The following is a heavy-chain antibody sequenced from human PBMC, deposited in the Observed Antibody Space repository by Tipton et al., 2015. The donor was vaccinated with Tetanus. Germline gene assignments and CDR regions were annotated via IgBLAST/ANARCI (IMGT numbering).Heavy chain of an antibody. J-gene: IGHJ4*02. CDR3: ARPGVGGYTGYYFDF. CDR2: VDDSGST. Sequence: TLSLTCAVYGGSLSRYYWTWIRQPPGKGLEWIGEVDDSGSTNYSPSLKSRVTISLDTSKNEFSLKLDSVTAADAAVYYCARPGVGGYTGYYFDFWGQGTVVTVSS. CDR1: GGSLSRYY. D-gene: IGHD5-12*01. V-gene: IGHV4-34*01.